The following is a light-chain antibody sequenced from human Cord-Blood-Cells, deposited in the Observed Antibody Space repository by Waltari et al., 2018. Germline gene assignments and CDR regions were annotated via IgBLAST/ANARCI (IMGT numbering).Light chain of an antibody. CDR2: RNN. CDR3: AAWDDSLSGWV. V-gene: IGLV1-47*01. CDR1: SSNLASNS. J-gene: IGLJ3*02. Sequence: QSVLTQPPSASGTPGQRVNISCSGSSSNLASNSVSWYQQLPGTAPKLLIYRNNQRPSGVPDRFSGSKSGTSASLAISGLRSEDEADYYCAAWDDSLSGWVFGGGTKLTVL.